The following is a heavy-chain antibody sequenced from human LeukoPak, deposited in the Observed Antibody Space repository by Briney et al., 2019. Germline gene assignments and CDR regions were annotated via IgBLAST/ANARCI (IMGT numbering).Heavy chain of an antibody. D-gene: IGHD3-22*01. Sequence: SVKVSCKASGGTFSSYAISWVRQAPGQGLEWMGGIIPIFGTANYAQRFQGRVTITTDESTSTAYMELSSLRSEDTAVYYCASQGAYYYDSIHFDYWGQGTLVTVSS. CDR2: IIPIFGTA. J-gene: IGHJ4*02. CDR1: GGTFSSYA. CDR3: ASQGAYYYDSIHFDY. V-gene: IGHV1-69*05.